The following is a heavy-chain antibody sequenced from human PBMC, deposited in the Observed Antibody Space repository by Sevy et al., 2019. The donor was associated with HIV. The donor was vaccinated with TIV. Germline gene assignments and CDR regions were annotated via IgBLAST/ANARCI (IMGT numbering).Heavy chain of an antibody. CDR3: AGGGPHYYDSSGYYD. J-gene: IGHJ4*02. Sequence: ASVKVSCKASGYTFTSYDINWVRQATGQGLEWMGWMNPNSGNTGYAQKFQGRVTMTRNTSISTAYMELSSLRSEDTAVYYCAGGGPHYYDSSGYYDWGQGTLVTVSS. V-gene: IGHV1-8*01. CDR1: GYTFTSYD. CDR2: MNPNSGNT. D-gene: IGHD3-22*01.